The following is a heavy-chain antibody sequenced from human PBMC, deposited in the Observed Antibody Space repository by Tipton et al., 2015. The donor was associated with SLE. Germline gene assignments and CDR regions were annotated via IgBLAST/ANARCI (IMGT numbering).Heavy chain of an antibody. CDR1: GFRLSRYW. CDR2: IKEDGSEK. D-gene: IGHD1-26*01. J-gene: IGHJ4*02. V-gene: IGHV3-7*01. CDR3: VRYSPSFPLNEELFDS. Sequence: SLRLSCVTSGFRLSRYWMSWVRQAPGKGLEWVANIKEDGSEKFYVDSVKGRFIIARLNDRNSMSQQMNNLRPEDTAVYYCVRYSPSFPLNEELFDSWGQGTLVTVSS.